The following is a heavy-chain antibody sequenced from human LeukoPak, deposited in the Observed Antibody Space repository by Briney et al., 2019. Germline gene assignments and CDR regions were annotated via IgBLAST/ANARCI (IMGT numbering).Heavy chain of an antibody. J-gene: IGHJ4*02. V-gene: IGHV3-33*06. CDR1: GFTFSSYG. CDR2: IWYDGSNK. D-gene: IGHD5-12*01. CDR3: AKSPAEGGATISYFDY. Sequence: GGSLRLSCAASGFTFSSYGMHWVRHAPRKGLEWVAVIWYDGSNKYYADSLKGRFTISRDNSKNTLYLQMNNLRAEDTAVYYCAKSPAEGGATISYFDYWGQGTLVTVSS.